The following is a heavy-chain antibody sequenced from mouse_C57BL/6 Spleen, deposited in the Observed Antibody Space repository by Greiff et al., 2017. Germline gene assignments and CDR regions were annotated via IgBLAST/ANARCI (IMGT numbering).Heavy chain of an antibody. CDR1: GYTFTSYW. J-gene: IGHJ3*01. Sequence: VQLQQSGTVLARPGASVKMSCKTSGYTFTSYWMHWVKQRPGQGLEWIGALYPGNSDTSYNQKFKGKAKLTAVTSASTAYMELSSLTNEDAAVYYCTRGTMVTEAWFAYWGQGTLVTVAA. D-gene: IGHD1-1*02. CDR2: LYPGNSDT. V-gene: IGHV1-5*01. CDR3: TRGTMVTEAWFAY.